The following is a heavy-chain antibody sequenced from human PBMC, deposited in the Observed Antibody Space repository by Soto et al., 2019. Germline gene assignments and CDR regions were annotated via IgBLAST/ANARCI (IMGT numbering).Heavy chain of an antibody. D-gene: IGHD3-16*01. V-gene: IGHV1-69*01. CDR3: AAHGLGVSSPPYFDN. J-gene: IGHJ4*02. Sequence: QLVQSGSEVKKPGSSVKVSCQASGGTFSGYVVTWVRQAPGQGLEWMGEFVPLFGTTNYAQRFSGRIRIPAEESTSRAYMKLRPLRSDDTAVYYCAAHGLGVSSPPYFDNWGQGTLVTVSS. CDR1: GGTFSGYV. CDR2: FVPLFGTT.